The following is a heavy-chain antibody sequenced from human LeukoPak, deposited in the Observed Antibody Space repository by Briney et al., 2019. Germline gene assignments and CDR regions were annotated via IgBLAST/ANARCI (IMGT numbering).Heavy chain of an antibody. CDR1: GYTFTGYY. D-gene: IGHD6-6*01. CDR3: ARGKSAAARWDNWFDP. J-gene: IGHJ5*02. V-gene: IGHV1-2*02. CDR2: INPNSGGT. Sequence: ASVKDSCKASGYTFTGYYMHWVRQAPGQGLEWMGWINPNSGGTNYAQKFQGRVTMTRDTSISTAYMELSRLRSDDTAVYYCARGKSAAARWDNWFDPWGQGTLVTVSS.